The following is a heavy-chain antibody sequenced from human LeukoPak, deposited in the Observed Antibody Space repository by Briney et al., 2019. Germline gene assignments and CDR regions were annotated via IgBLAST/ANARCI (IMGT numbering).Heavy chain of an antibody. CDR1: SASIRSSNYY. J-gene: IGHJ4*02. V-gene: IGHV4-39*01. CDR2: IYYNGNT. Sequence: KPSETLSLTCTVSSASIRSSNYYWGWIRQPPGKGLEWIGSIYYNGNTYYNPSLKSRVTISVDTSKNQFSLKLSSVTAADTAVYYCASGPEVAAPSHYWGQGTLVTVSS. D-gene: IGHD2-15*01. CDR3: ASGPEVAAPSHY.